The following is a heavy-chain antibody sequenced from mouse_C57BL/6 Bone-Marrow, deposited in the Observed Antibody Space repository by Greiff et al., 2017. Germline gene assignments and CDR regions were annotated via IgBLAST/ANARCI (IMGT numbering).Heavy chain of an antibody. V-gene: IGHV1-64*01. J-gene: IGHJ3*01. Sequence: VQLQQPGAELVKPGASVKLSCKASGYTFTSYWMHWVKQRPGQGLEWIGMIHPNSGSTNSNEKFKSKATLTVDKSSSTAYMQLSSLTSEGSAVYYCASSSYPFAYWGQGTLVTVSA. CDR1: GYTFTSYW. D-gene: IGHD1-1*01. CDR3: ASSSYPFAY. CDR2: IHPNSGST.